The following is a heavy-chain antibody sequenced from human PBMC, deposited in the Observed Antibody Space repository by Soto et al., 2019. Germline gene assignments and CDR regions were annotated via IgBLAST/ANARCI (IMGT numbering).Heavy chain of an antibody. V-gene: IGHV5-51*01. CDR1: GYRFICYW. Sequence: GASLTVSGRGSGYRFICYWVGWVSQMPEKGLEWMGIIYPGDSDTRYSPSFQGQVTISADKSISTAYLQWSSLKASDTAMYYCARRGSTTVTTPSIGYYGMDVWGQGTTVTVSS. CDR2: IYPGDSDT. D-gene: IGHD4-17*01. J-gene: IGHJ6*02. CDR3: ARRGSTTVTTPSIGYYGMDV.